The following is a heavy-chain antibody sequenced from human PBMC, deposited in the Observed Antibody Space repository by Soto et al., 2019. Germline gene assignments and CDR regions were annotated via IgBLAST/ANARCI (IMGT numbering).Heavy chain of an antibody. Sequence: GGSLRLSCAASGFTFSSYAMSWVRQAPGKGLEWVANIKQDGSEKYYVDSVKGRFTISGDNAKNTLYLQMNSLRAEDTAVYYCAREGDYYDSSGYYYYGMDVWGQGTTVTVSS. V-gene: IGHV3-7*01. J-gene: IGHJ6*02. D-gene: IGHD3-22*01. CDR1: GFTFSSYA. CDR2: IKQDGSEK. CDR3: AREGDYYDSSGYYYYGMDV.